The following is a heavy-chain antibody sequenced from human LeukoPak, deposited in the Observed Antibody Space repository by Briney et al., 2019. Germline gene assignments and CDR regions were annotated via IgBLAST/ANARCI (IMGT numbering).Heavy chain of an antibody. J-gene: IGHJ4*02. V-gene: IGHV4-39*01. CDR3: ARGNWYDYVWGSYRPPYYFDY. CDR1: GGSINY. D-gene: IGHD3-16*02. Sequence: SETLSLTCTVSGGSINYGGWIRQPPGKGLEWIGSLYYSGTTYYNPSLKSRVTISVDASKNQFSLKLSSVTAADTAVYYCARGNWYDYVWGSYRPPYYFDYWGQGTLVTVSS. CDR2: LYYSGTT.